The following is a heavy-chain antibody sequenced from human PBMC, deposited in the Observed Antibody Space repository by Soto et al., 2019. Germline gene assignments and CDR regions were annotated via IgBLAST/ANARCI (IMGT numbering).Heavy chain of an antibody. CDR1: GGSFSGYY. D-gene: IGHD3-16*02. Sequence: SETLSLTCAVYGGSFSGYYWSWIRQPPGKGLEWIGEINHSGSTNYNPSLKSRVTISVDTSKNQFSLKLSSVTAADTAVYYCARLWGDDYNWGSYRLIFDYWGQGTLVTVSS. V-gene: IGHV4-34*01. J-gene: IGHJ4*02. CDR3: ARLWGDDYNWGSYRLIFDY. CDR2: INHSGST.